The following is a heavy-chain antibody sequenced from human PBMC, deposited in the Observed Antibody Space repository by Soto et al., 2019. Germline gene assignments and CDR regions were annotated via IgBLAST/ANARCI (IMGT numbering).Heavy chain of an antibody. CDR3: ARDQGVGATIRKYYFDY. Sequence: ASVKVSCKASGYTFTSYYMHWVRQAPGQGLERMGIINPSGGSTSYAQKFQGRVTMTRDTSTSTVYMELSSLRSEDTAVYYCARDQGVGATIRKYYFDYWGQGTLVTVSS. J-gene: IGHJ4*02. CDR2: INPSGGST. CDR1: GYTFTSYY. V-gene: IGHV1-46*01. D-gene: IGHD1-26*01.